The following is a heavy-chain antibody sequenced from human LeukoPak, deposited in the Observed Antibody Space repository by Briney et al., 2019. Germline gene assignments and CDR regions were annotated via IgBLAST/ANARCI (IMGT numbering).Heavy chain of an antibody. CDR3: ARAQSRRPAFDI. D-gene: IGHD6-6*01. CDR1: GFTFSSYD. J-gene: IGHJ3*02. V-gene: IGHV3-13*01. CDR2: IGTAGDT. Sequence: GGSLRLSCAASGFTFSSYDMHWVRQATGKGLEWVLAIGTAGDTYYPGSVKGRFTISRENAKNSLCLQMNSLRAGDTAVYYCARAQSRRPAFDIWGQGTMVTVSS.